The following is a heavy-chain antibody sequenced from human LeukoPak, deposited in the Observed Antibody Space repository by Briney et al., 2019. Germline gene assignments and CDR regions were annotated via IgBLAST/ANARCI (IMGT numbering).Heavy chain of an antibody. V-gene: IGHV1-69*05. D-gene: IGHD2-21*02. CDR2: IIPIFGTA. CDR1: GGTFSGYA. CDR3: ARGIAHIVVVTAMEGAFDI. J-gene: IGHJ3*02. Sequence: SVKVSCKASGGTFSGYAISWVRQAPGQGLEWMGGIIPIFGTANYAQKFQGRVTISTDESTSTAYRELSSLRSEDTAVYYCARGIAHIVVVTAMEGAFDIWGQGTMVTVSS.